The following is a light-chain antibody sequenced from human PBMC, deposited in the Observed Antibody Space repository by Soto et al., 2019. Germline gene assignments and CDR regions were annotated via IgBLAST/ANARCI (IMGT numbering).Light chain of an antibody. CDR1: SSDVGGYDY. Sequence: QSALTQPPSASGSPGQSVTITCTGTSSDVGGYDYVSWYQHHPGKAPKLLIYEVNKRPSGVPDRFFGSKSGNTASLTVSGLKAEDEAYYYCSSYAGSSNFGVFGGGTQLTVL. J-gene: IGLJ3*02. CDR2: EVN. V-gene: IGLV2-8*01. CDR3: SSYAGSSNFGV.